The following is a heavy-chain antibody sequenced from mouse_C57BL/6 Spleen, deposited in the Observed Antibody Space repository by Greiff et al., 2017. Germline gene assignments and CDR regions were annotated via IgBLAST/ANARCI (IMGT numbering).Heavy chain of an antibody. CDR2: IDPENGDT. CDR1: GFNIKDDY. Sequence: EVQLQQSGAELVRPGASVKLSCTASGFNIKDDYMHWVKQRPEQGLEWIGWIDPENGDTEYASKFQGKATITADTSSNTAYLQLSSLTSEDTAVYYCTKDYDGYYRGFAYWGQGTLVTVSA. CDR3: TKDYDGYYRGFAY. J-gene: IGHJ3*01. D-gene: IGHD2-3*01. V-gene: IGHV14-4*01.